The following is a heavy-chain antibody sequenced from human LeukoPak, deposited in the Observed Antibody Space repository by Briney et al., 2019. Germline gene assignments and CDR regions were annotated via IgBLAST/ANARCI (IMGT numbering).Heavy chain of an antibody. CDR2: ISDSGNT. V-gene: IGHV3-23*01. CDR3: AKDRCSNGIGCYYYYMDV. D-gene: IGHD2-8*01. CDR1: GFTLSSYA. Sequence: GGSLRLSCAASGFTLSSYAMSWVRQAPGKVLEWVSAISDSGNTYHADSVKGRFTISRDSSKNILYLQMNSLRAEDTAVYYCAKDRCSNGIGCYYYYMDVWGKGTTVTISS. J-gene: IGHJ6*03.